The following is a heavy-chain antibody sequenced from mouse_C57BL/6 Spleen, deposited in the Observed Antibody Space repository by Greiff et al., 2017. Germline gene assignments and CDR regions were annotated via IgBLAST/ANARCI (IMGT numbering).Heavy chain of an antibody. CDR3: ARIYDGYYVDY. Sequence: EVKLVESEGGLVQPGSSMKLSCTASGFTFSDYYMAWVRQVPEKGLEWVANINYDGSSTYYLDSLKSRFIISSDNAKNILSLQMSSLKSEDTATYYCARIYDGYYVDYWGQGTTLTVSS. V-gene: IGHV5-16*01. CDR1: GFTFSDYY. J-gene: IGHJ2*01. CDR2: INYDGSST. D-gene: IGHD2-3*01.